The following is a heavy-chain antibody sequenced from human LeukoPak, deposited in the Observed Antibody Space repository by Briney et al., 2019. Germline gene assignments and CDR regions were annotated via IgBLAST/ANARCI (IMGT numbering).Heavy chain of an antibody. Sequence: ASVKVSCKASGYTFTSYYMHWVRQAPGQGLEWMGIINPSGGSTSYAQKFQGRVTMTRDTPTSTVYMELSSLRSEDTAVYYCARGVRVTSGWPNWFDPRGQGTLVTVSS. CDR3: ARGVRVTSGWPNWFDP. J-gene: IGHJ5*02. V-gene: IGHV1-46*01. CDR2: INPSGGST. CDR1: GYTFTSYY. D-gene: IGHD6-19*01.